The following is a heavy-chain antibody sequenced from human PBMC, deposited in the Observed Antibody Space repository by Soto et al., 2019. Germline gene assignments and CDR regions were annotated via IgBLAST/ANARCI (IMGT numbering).Heavy chain of an antibody. CDR1: GFTFNNYA. D-gene: IGHD3-3*01. V-gene: IGHV3-30*03. CDR3: ARDQGRFLEWLPIDY. J-gene: IGHJ4*02. CDR2: ISNDGSDK. Sequence: PVGSLRLSCVASGFTFNNYAFHWVRQTPGTGLEWVAVISNDGSDKYYADSVKGRFTISRDNSKNTLHLQMDSLRSDDTAVYYCARDQGRFLEWLPIDYWGQGTLVTVSS.